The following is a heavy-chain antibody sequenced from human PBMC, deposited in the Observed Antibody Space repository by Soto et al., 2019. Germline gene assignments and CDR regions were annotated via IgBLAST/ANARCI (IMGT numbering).Heavy chain of an antibody. CDR2: ISAYNGNT. V-gene: IGHV1-18*01. J-gene: IGHJ4*02. CDR3: ARDSPPPRE. Sequence: QVQLVQSGAEVKKPGASVKVSCKASGYTFTSYHITWVRQAPGQGLEWMGWISAYNGNTNYAQKLQGRVTMTTDTPTSTADMALRSLRPDDTAVYYSARDSPPPREWGQGTLVTVSS. D-gene: IGHD1-26*01. CDR1: GYTFTSYH.